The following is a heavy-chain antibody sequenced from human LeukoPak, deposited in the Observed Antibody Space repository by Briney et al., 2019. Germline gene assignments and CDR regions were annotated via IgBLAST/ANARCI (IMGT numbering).Heavy chain of an antibody. CDR3: TRPGIAAAGRSRYYYYYYGMDV. CDR2: IRSKANSYAT. D-gene: IGHD6-13*01. CDR1: GFTFSGSA. Sequence: PGGSLRLSCAASGFTFSGSAMHWVRQASGKGLEWVGRIRSKANSYATAYAASVKGRFTISRDDSKNTAYLQMNSLKTEDTAVYYCTRPGIAAAGRSRYYYYYYGMDVWGQGTTVTVSS. V-gene: IGHV3-73*01. J-gene: IGHJ6*02.